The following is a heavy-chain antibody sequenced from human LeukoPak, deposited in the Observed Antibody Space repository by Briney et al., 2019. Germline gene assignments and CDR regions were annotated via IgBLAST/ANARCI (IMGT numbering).Heavy chain of an antibody. V-gene: IGHV1-18*01. D-gene: IGHD1-26*01. CDR3: AREGPGLLRSDREVDY. CDR2: ISAYNGNT. J-gene: IGHJ4*02. CDR1: GYTFTSYG. Sequence: GASVKVSCKASGYTFTSYGISWVRQAPGQGLEWMGWISAYNGNTNYAQELQGRVTMTTDTSTSTAYMELRSLRSDDTAVYYCAREGPGLLRSDREVDYWGQGTLVTVSS.